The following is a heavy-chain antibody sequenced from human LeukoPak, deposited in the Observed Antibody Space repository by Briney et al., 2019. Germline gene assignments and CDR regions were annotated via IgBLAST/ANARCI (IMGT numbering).Heavy chain of an antibody. CDR1: GYTFTIYY. D-gene: IGHD5-24*01. Sequence: ASVKVSCTASGYTFTIYYMPWVRQAPGQGIEWMGVINPSGGTTTYAQKFQGRVTMTSDTSTRTVYMDLSSLRSEDTAVYYCARDRLLGDGYNDYFDYWGQGTLVTVSS. V-gene: IGHV1-46*01. CDR2: INPSGGTT. CDR3: ARDRLLGDGYNDYFDY. J-gene: IGHJ4*02.